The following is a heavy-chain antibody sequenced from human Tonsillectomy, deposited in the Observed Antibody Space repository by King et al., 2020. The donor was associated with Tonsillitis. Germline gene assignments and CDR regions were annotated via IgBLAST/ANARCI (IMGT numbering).Heavy chain of an antibody. CDR2: INGSGDRT. Sequence: EVQLVESGGGLVQPGGSLRLSCAASGFTFSSSALNWVRQAPGKGLEWVSTINGSGDRTHYADSVKGRFTVSRDNSKNTLYLQMNSLRAGDTAVFYCAKDRSSYGFSGMNVWGQGTTVTVSS. CDR3: AKDRSSYGFSGMNV. D-gene: IGHD5-12*01. V-gene: IGHV3-23*04. J-gene: IGHJ6*02. CDR1: GFTFSSSA.